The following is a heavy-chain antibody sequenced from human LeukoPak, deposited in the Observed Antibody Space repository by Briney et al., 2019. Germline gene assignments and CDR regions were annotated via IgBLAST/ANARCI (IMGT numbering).Heavy chain of an antibody. CDR3: ARGQRKTRLSQKMTTVTTKPYYFDY. Sequence: SETLSLTCAVYGGSFSGYYWRWIRQPPGKGLEWIGEINHSGSTNYNPSLKSRVTISVDTSKNQFSLKLSSVTAADTAVYYCARGQRKTRLSQKMTTVTTKPYYFDYWGQGTLVTVSS. CDR2: INHSGST. CDR1: GGSFSGYY. J-gene: IGHJ4*02. D-gene: IGHD4-17*01. V-gene: IGHV4-34*01.